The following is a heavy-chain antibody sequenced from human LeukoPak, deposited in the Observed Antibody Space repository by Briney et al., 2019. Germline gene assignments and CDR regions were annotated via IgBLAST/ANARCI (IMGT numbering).Heavy chain of an antibody. V-gene: IGHV1-8*01. CDR2: MNPNSGNT. CDR3: AREGLPPYYDFWSGYPKGYMDV. CDR1: GYTFTSYD. J-gene: IGHJ6*03. Sequence: ASVKVSCKASGYTFTSYDINWVRQATGQGLEWMGWMNPNSGNTGYAQKFRGRVTMTRNTSISTAYMELSSLRPEDTAVYYCAREGLPPYYDFWSGYPKGYMDVWGEGTTVTVSS. D-gene: IGHD3-3*01.